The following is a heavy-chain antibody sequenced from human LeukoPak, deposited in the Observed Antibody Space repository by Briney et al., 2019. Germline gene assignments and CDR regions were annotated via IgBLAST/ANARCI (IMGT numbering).Heavy chain of an antibody. D-gene: IGHD2-15*01. CDR2: IKSNSAGGTT. CDR3: TTYCSGGACYSGEYFDY. J-gene: IGHJ4*02. V-gene: IGHV3-15*01. CDR1: GFTFKNAW. Sequence: GGSLRLSCAASGFTFKNAWMSWVRQAPGKGLEWVGRIKSNSAGGTTDYAAPVTGRFTISGDDSKNTLYLHMNSLTTEDTAVYYCTTYCSGGACYSGEYFDYWGQGTLVTVSS.